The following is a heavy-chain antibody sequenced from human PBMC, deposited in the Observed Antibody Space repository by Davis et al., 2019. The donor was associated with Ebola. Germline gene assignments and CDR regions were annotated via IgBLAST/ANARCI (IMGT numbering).Heavy chain of an antibody. CDR3: AGGEGY. D-gene: IGHD7-27*01. J-gene: IGHJ4*02. CDR2: IYHSGST. V-gene: IGHV4-39*07. CDR1: GGSISSGDYY. Sequence: SETLSLTCTVSGGSISSGDYYWTWVRQPPGKGPERIGGIYHSGSTYYNPSLKSRVTISVDTSKNQFSLKLSSVTAADTAVYYCAGGEGYWGQGTLVTVSS.